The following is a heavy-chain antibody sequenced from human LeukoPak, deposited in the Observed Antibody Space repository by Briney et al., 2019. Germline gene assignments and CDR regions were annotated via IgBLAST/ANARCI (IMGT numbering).Heavy chain of an antibody. D-gene: IGHD4-11*01. CDR1: GFAFSSYA. J-gene: IGHJ4*02. Sequence: GGSLRLSCAASGFAFSSYAMSWVRQAPGKGLEWVSTINGGGVNTHYADSVGGRFTISRDNSKNTLFLQMNSLRDEDTAVYYCAKDLYSNYGPADYWGQGNLVTVSS. CDR3: AKDLYSNYGPADY. V-gene: IGHV3-23*01. CDR2: INGGGVNT.